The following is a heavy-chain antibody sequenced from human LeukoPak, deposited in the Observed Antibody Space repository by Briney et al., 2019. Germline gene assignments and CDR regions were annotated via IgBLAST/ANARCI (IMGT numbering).Heavy chain of an antibody. D-gene: IGHD2-21*02. Sequence: GGSLRLSCAASGFTFSSYAMSWVRQAPGKGLEWVAAISGSGGSTYYADSVKGRFTISRDHSTNTLYLPMNRLTAKDTAVYYSAKDIGAYCGGDCFRGFDYWGQGTLVTVSS. V-gene: IGHV3-23*01. CDR2: ISGSGGST. CDR3: AKDIGAYCGGDCFRGFDY. J-gene: IGHJ4*02. CDR1: GFTFSSYA.